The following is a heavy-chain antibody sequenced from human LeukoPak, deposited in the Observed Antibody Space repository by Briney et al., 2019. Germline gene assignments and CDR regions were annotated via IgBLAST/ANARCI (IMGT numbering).Heavy chain of an antibody. Sequence: ASVKVSCKASGYTFTSYYMHWVRQAPGQGLEWMGIINPSGGNTSYAQKFQGRVTMTRDTSTSTVYMELSSLRSEDTAVYYCARKSVGRAFDIWGQGTMVTVSS. CDR1: GYTFTSYY. J-gene: IGHJ3*02. D-gene: IGHD5/OR15-5a*01. V-gene: IGHV1-46*01. CDR3: ARKSVGRAFDI. CDR2: INPSGGNT.